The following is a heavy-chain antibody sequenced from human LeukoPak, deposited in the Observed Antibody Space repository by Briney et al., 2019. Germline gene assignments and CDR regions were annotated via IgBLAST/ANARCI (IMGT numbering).Heavy chain of an antibody. CDR1: GFTFSSYA. D-gene: IGHD2-2*02. CDR3: AKDGYCSSTSCYTLLDY. CDR2: ISGSGGST. Sequence: PGGSLRLSCAASGFTFSSYAMSWVRQAPGKGLEWVSAISGSGGSTYYADSVKGRFTISRDNSKNTLYLQMNSLRAEDTAVYYCAKDGYCSSTSCYTLLDYWGQGTLVTVSS. V-gene: IGHV3-23*01. J-gene: IGHJ4*02.